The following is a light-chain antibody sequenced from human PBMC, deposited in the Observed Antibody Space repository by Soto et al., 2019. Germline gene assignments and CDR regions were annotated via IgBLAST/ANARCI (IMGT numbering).Light chain of an antibody. Sequence: DIVLTQSPGTLSLSPGEGATLSCRASQSLSNVFLAWYQQKPGQAPRLLIYDTSTRATGIPARFSGSGSGTEFTLTISSLQSEDFAVYYCQQYSNWPPITFGQGTRLEIK. CDR2: DTS. J-gene: IGKJ5*01. V-gene: IGKV3-15*01. CDR1: QSLSNV. CDR3: QQYSNWPPIT.